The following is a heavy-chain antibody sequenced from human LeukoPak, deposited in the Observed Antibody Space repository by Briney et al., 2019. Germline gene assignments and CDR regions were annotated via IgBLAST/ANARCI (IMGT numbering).Heavy chain of an antibody. J-gene: IGHJ4*02. Sequence: GRSLRLSCAASGFTFDDYAMHWVRQAPGKGLEWVSGISWNSVSIDYADSVKGRFTISRDNSKNTLYLQMNSLRAEDTAVYYCAKSMIVVVIFDYWGQGTLVTVSS. CDR3: AKSMIVVVIFDY. CDR2: ISWNSVSI. CDR1: GFTFDDYA. V-gene: IGHV3-9*01. D-gene: IGHD3-22*01.